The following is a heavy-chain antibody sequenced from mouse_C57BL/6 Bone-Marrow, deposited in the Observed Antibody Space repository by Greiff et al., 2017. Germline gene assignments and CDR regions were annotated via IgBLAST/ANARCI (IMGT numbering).Heavy chain of an antibody. J-gene: IGHJ2*01. CDR1: GYAFTNYL. V-gene: IGHV1-54*01. D-gene: IGHD2-3*01. Sequence: VQLQQSGAELVRPGTSVKVSCKASGYAFTNYLIEWVKQRPGQGLEWIGVINPGSGGTNYKEKFKGKATLTADKSSSTAYMQLSSLTSEDSAVYFCARWSPFYDGSRYWGQGTTLTVSS. CDR2: INPGSGGT. CDR3: ARWSPFYDGSRY.